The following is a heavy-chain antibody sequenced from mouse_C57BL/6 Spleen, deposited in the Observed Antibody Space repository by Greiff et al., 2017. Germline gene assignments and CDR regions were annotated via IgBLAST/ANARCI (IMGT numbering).Heavy chain of an antibody. J-gene: IGHJ2*01. V-gene: IGHV1-50*01. Sequence: QVQLQQPGAELVKPGASVKLSCKASGYTFTSYWMQWVKQRPGQGLEWIGEIAPSDSYTNYNQKFKGKATLTVDTSSSTAYMQLSSLTSEDSAVYYCAKRVIYYYGSSHFDYWGQGTTLTVSS. CDR2: IAPSDSYT. D-gene: IGHD1-1*01. CDR1: GYTFTSYW. CDR3: AKRVIYYYGSSHFDY.